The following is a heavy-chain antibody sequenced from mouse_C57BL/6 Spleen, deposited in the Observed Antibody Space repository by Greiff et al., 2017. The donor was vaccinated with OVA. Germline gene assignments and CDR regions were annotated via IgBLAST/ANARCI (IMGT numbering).Heavy chain of an antibody. CDR3: ARGDGSSIAYYAMDY. Sequence: QVQLQQPGAELVRPGTSVKLSCKASGYTFTSYWMHWVKQRPGQGLEWIGVIDPSDSYTNYNQKFKGKATLTVDTSSSTAYMQLSSLTSEDSAVYYCARGDGSSIAYYAMDYWGQGTSVTVSS. V-gene: IGHV1-59*01. D-gene: IGHD1-1*01. CDR1: GYTFTSYW. J-gene: IGHJ4*01. CDR2: IDPSDSYT.